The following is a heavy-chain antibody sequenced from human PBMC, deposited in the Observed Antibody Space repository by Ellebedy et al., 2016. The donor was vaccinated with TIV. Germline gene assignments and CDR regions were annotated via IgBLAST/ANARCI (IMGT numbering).Heavy chain of an antibody. CDR3: TTGVWMVREVYAMDV. CDR1: GFTFSNAW. V-gene: IGHV3-15*01. Sequence: GGSLRLSCAASGFTFSNAWMSWVRQAPGKGLEWVGRIKSKIDGGTTDYAAPVKGRFTISRDDSKNTLYLQMNSLKTEDTAMYYCTTGVWMVREVYAMDVWGQGTTVTVSS. D-gene: IGHD3-10*01. J-gene: IGHJ6*02. CDR2: IKSKIDGGTT.